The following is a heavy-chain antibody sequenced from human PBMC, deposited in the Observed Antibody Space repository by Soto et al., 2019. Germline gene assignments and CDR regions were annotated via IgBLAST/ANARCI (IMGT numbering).Heavy chain of an antibody. Sequence: GGSLRLSCAASGFTFSSYAMSWVRQAPGKGLEWVSAISGSGGSTYYADSVKGRFTISRDNSKNTLYLQMNSLRAEDTAVYYCAKDLRYSSSGPAGMDVWGKGTRVTVPS. V-gene: IGHV3-23*01. D-gene: IGHD6-13*01. J-gene: IGHJ6*04. CDR3: AKDLRYSSSGPAGMDV. CDR1: GFTFSSYA. CDR2: ISGSGGST.